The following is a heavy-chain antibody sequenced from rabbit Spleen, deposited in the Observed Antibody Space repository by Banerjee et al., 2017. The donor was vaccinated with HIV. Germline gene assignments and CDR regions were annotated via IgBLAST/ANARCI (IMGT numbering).Heavy chain of an antibody. D-gene: IGHD6-1*01. CDR1: GFSYSSSYY. CDR2: IGSSSGST. Sequence: QEQLVESRGGLVKPGASLTLTCTASGFSYSSSYYMCWVRQAPGKGLEWTACIGSSSGSTYYASWAKGRFTISKASSTTVTLQMTSLTAADTATYFCARVGGVGVYGYATLWGQGTLVTVS. J-gene: IGHJ6*01. CDR3: ARVGGVGVYGYATL. V-gene: IGHV1S45*01.